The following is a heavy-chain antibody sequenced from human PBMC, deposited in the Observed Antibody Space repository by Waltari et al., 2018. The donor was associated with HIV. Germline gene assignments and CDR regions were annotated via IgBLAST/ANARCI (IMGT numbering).Heavy chain of an antibody. CDR2: INHSGST. J-gene: IGHJ6*02. Sequence: QVQLQQWGAGLLKPSEPLSLTCAVYGGSFCGYYWSWIRQPPGKGLGWIGEINHSGSTNYNPSLKSRVTISVDTSKNQFSLKLSSVTAADTAVYYCARGGEQWLVRGDYYYYYGMDVWGQGTTVTVSS. CDR1: GGSFCGYY. D-gene: IGHD6-19*01. V-gene: IGHV4-34*01. CDR3: ARGGEQWLVRGDYYYYYGMDV.